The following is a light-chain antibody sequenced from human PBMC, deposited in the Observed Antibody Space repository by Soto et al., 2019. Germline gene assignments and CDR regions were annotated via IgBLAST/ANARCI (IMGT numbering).Light chain of an antibody. CDR1: NIGSKS. V-gene: IGLV3-21*04. CDR3: QVWDSSSVV. Sequence: LTQPPSVSVAPGKTARITCGGNNIGSKSVHWYQQKPGQAPVLVIYYDSDRPSGIPERFSGSNSGNTATLTISRVEAGDEADYYCQVWDSSSVVFGGGTKLTVL. J-gene: IGLJ2*01. CDR2: YDS.